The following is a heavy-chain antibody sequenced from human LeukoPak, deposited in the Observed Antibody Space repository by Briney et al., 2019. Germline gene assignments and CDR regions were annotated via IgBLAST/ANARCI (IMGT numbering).Heavy chain of an antibody. V-gene: IGHV7-4-1*02. CDR2: INTNTGNP. CDR1: GYTFTSYA. Sequence: GASVKVSCKASGYTFTSYAMNWVRQAPGQGLEWMGWINTNTGNPTYAQGFTGRFVFSLDTSVSTAYLQISSLKAEDIAVYYCARGPDYDSSGYYYPTEYFQHWGQGTLVAVSS. CDR3: ARGPDYDSSGYYYPTEYFQH. J-gene: IGHJ1*01. D-gene: IGHD3-22*01.